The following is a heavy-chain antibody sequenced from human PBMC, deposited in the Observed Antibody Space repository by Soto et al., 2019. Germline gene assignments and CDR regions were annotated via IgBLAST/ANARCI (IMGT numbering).Heavy chain of an antibody. J-gene: IGHJ4*02. CDR1: GGSINSYY. CDR2: IYYSGST. Sequence: QVQLQESGPGLVKPSETLSLTCTVSGGSINSYYWSWIRQPPGKGLEWIGYIYYSGSTNYNPSLKSRVTISVDTSKNQFSLKLSSVPAADTAVYYCARRYGDSFDFWGQGTLVTVSS. CDR3: ARRYGDSFDF. D-gene: IGHD4-17*01. V-gene: IGHV4-59*08.